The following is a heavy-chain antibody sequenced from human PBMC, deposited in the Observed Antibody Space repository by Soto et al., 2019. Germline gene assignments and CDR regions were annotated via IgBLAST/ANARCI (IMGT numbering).Heavy chain of an antibody. V-gene: IGHV1-8*01. J-gene: IGHJ4*02. CDR1: GYTFTSYD. CDR3: AREAAALGNDY. Sequence: QVQLVQSGAEVKKPGASVKVSCKASGYTFTSYDINWVRQATGQGLEWMGWMNPNSGNTGYAQKFQGRGTMNRNPSISTAYMELTSLRCEDTAVYYCAREAAALGNDYWGQGTLVTVSS. D-gene: IGHD2-2*01. CDR2: MNPNSGNT.